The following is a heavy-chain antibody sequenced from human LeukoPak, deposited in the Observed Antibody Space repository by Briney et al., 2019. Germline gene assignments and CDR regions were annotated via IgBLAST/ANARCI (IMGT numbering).Heavy chain of an antibody. CDR2: ISYDGSNK. Sequence: GRSLRLSCAASGFTFSSYAMHWVRQAPGKGLEWVAVISYDGSNKYYADSVKGRFTISRDNSKNTLYLQMNSLRAEDTAVYYCARGTGDRNDAFDIWGQGTMVTVSS. V-gene: IGHV3-30-3*01. J-gene: IGHJ3*02. CDR1: GFTFSSYA. D-gene: IGHD7-27*01. CDR3: ARGTGDRNDAFDI.